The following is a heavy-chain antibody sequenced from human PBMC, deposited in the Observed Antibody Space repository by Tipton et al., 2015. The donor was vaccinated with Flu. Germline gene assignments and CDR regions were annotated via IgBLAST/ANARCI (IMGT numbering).Heavy chain of an antibody. Sequence: TLSLTCAVYGGSFSGYYWSWIRQHPGKGLEWIGYIYYSGSTYYNPSLKSRVTISVDTSKNQFSLKLSSVTAADTAVYYCARGAGHYDILTGYYPSYFDYWGQGTLVTVSS. CDR2: IYYSGST. V-gene: IGHV4-31*11. CDR3: ARGAGHYDILTGYYPSYFDY. J-gene: IGHJ4*02. CDR1: GGSFSGYY. D-gene: IGHD3-9*01.